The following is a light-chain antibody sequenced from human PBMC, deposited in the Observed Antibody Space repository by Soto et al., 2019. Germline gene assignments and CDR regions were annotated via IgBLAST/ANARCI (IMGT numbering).Light chain of an antibody. J-gene: IGLJ3*02. CDR3: SSYTCGVTV. CDR1: SSDVGGYNY. Sequence: QSALTQPASVSGSPGQSITISCTGSSSDVGGYNYVSWYQQHPGKAPKLMISEVDNRPSGVSDRFSGSKSGNTASLTISGLQAEDEADYYCSSYTCGVTVFGGGTQLTVL. V-gene: IGLV2-14*01. CDR2: EVD.